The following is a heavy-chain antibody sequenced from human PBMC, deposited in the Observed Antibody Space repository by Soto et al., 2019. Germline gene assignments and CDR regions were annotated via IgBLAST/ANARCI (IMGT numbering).Heavy chain of an antibody. J-gene: IGHJ3*02. D-gene: IGHD3-16*01. Sequence: SETLSLTCTVSGGSVSSGSYYWSWIRQPPGKGLEWIGYIYYSGSTNYNPSLKSRVTISVDTSKNQFSLKLSSVTAADTAVYYCERALGENAFDIWGQGTMVTVSS. V-gene: IGHV4-61*01. CDR2: IYYSGST. CDR3: ERALGENAFDI. CDR1: GGSVSSGSYY.